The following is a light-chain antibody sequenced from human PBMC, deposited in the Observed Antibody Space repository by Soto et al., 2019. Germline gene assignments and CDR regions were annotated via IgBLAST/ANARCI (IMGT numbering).Light chain of an antibody. CDR1: QSFRSS. Sequence: ETMMTQSPATLSVSLGERATLSCRASQSFRSSLAWYQQKPGQAPRLLIYEASTRATGIPARFSGSGSGTDFTLTSSGLQSEDFAVYYWQQYNNWPQTFGQGTKV. CDR3: QQYNNWPQT. CDR2: EAS. V-gene: IGKV3-15*01. J-gene: IGKJ1*01.